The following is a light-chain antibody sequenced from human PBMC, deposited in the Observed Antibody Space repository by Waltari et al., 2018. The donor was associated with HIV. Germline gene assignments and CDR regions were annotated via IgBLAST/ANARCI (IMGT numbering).Light chain of an antibody. J-gene: IGLJ3*02. CDR3: LVHMGHGAWV. V-gene: IGLV8-61*01. CDR2: STN. CDR1: SGSVSTTSF. Sequence: QTVVTQEPSFSVTLTCGLNSGSVSTTSFPSWYQQTPGQAPRTRIYSTNSRSTGVPDRVSGSILGNKAALTITGAQADDESDYYWLVHMGHGAWVFGGGTKLTVL.